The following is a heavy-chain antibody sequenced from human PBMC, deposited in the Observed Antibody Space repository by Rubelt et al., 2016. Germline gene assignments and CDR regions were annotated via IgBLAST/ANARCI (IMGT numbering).Heavy chain of an antibody. CDR3: ARILLPDYYDSSGGMDG. J-gene: IGHJ6*02. Sequence: QVTLRESGPALVKPTQTLTLTCTFSGFSLSTSGMCVSWIRQPPGKALEWLARIDWDDDKYYSTSLKTRLTISKDTSKNQVVLTMTNMDPVDTATYYCARILLPDYYDSSGGMDGWGQGTTVTVSS. CDR2: IDWDDDK. CDR1: GFSLSTSGMC. D-gene: IGHD3-22*01. V-gene: IGHV2-70*15.